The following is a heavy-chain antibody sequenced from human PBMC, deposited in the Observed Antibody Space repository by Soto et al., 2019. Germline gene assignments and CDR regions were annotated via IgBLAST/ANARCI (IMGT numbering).Heavy chain of an antibody. J-gene: IGHJ4*02. CDR3: ARDLGGWPDY. CDR2: INAGNGNT. CDR1: EYTFTSYA. D-gene: IGHD2-15*01. Sequence: QVQLAQSGAEVKKPGASVKVSCKASEYTFTSYAMHWVRQAPGQRLEWTGWINAGNGNTKYSQKFQGRVTITRDTSASTAYMELSSLRSEDTAVYYCARDLGGWPDYWGQGTLVTVFS. V-gene: IGHV1-3*01.